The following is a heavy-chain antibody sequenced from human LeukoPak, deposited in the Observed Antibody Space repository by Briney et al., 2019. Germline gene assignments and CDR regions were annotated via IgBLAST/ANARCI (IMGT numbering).Heavy chain of an antibody. V-gene: IGHV3-30*02. CDR3: AKSTNYYDSSGYYYGEIFDY. CDR2: IRHDGSNK. CDR1: GFTFSSYG. J-gene: IGHJ4*02. D-gene: IGHD3-22*01. Sequence: GGSLRLSCAASGFTFSSYGMHWVRQAPGKGLEWVAFIRHDGSNKYYADSVKGRFTISRDNSKNTLYLQMNSLRAEDTGVYYCAKSTNYYDSSGYYYGEIFDYWGQGTLVTVSS.